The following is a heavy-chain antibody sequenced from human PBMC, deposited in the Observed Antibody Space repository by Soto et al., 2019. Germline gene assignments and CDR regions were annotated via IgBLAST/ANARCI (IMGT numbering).Heavy chain of an antibody. Sequence: GASVKVSCKASGYTFSTYALHWVRQAPGQGLEWMGWINGGNGHTRYSQKFKDRVTISRDTPASTAYMELSGLRSEDTAVYYCARGKGMEENYYYYGMDVWAKGPRSPSP. CDR2: INGGNGHT. CDR1: GYTFSTYA. D-gene: IGHD1-1*01. CDR3: ARGKGMEENYYYYGMDV. J-gene: IGHJ6*02. V-gene: IGHV1-3*01.